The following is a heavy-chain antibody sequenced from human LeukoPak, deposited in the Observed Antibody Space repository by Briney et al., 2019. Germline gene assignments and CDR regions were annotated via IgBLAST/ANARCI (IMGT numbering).Heavy chain of an antibody. D-gene: IGHD3-10*01. CDR1: GGSFSGYY. CDR3: ARPAIRGVMRGYFDY. J-gene: IGHJ4*02. CDR2: INHSGST. Sequence: PSETLSLTCAVYGGSFSGYYWSWIRQPPGKGLEWIGEINHSGSTNYNPSLKSRVTISVDTSKNQFSLKLGSVTAADTAVYYCARPAIRGVMRGYFDYWGQGTLVTVSS. V-gene: IGHV4-34*01.